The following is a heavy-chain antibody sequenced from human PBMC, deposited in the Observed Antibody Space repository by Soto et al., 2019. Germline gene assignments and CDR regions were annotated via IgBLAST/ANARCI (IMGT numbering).Heavy chain of an antibody. CDR1: GYSFTSYW. CDR2: IYPGDSDT. Sequence: PGESLKISCEGSGYSFTSYWIGWVRQMPGKGLEWMGIIYPGDSDTRYSPSFQGQVTISADKSISTAYLQWSSLKASDTAMYYCARLSCSGGSCYSVFSAFDIWGQGTMVTVSS. J-gene: IGHJ3*02. D-gene: IGHD2-15*01. CDR3: ARLSCSGGSCYSVFSAFDI. V-gene: IGHV5-51*01.